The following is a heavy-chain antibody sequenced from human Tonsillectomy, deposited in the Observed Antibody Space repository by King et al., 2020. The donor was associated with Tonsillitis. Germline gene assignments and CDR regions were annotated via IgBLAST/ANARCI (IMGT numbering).Heavy chain of an antibody. CDR1: GGSFSGYY. CDR3: ARGHYGEMGFDY. V-gene: IGHV4-34*01. CDR2: INHSGST. Sequence: QVQLPQWGAGLLKPSETLSLTCAVYGGSFSGYYWSWIRQPPGKGLEWIGEINHSGSTNYNPSLKSRVTISVDTSKNQFSLKLNSVTAADTAVYYCARGHYGEMGFDYWGQGTLVTVSS. D-gene: IGHD4-17*01. J-gene: IGHJ4*02.